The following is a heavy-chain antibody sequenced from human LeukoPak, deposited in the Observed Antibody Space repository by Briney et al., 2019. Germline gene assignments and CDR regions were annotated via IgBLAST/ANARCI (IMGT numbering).Heavy chain of an antibody. V-gene: IGHV4-30-4*08. J-gene: IGHJ4*02. D-gene: IGHD5-24*01. CDR3: ASRDGYNSFDY. CDR1: GGSISSGDYY. Sequence: SETLSLTCTVSGGSISSGDYYWSWIRQPPGKGLEWIGNIYYSGSTYYNPSLKSRVTISVDTSKNQFSLKLSSVTAADTAVYYCASRDGYNSFDYWGQGTLVTVSS. CDR2: IYYSGST.